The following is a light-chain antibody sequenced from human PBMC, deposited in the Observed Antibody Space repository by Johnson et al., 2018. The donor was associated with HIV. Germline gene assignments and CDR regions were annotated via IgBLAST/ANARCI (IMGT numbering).Light chain of an antibody. CDR3: AAWDDSLNGPYV. CDR2: RNN. V-gene: IGLV1-44*01. J-gene: IGLJ1*01. Sequence: QSVLTQPPSASGTPGQRVTISCSGSSSNIGSNTVNWYQQLPGTAPKLLIYRNNQRPSGVPDRFSGYKSGTSASLAISRLQAEDEADYYCAAWDDSLNGPYVFGTGTKVTVL. CDR1: SSNIGSNT.